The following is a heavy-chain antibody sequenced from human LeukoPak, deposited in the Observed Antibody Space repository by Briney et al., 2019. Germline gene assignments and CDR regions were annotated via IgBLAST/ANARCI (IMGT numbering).Heavy chain of an antibody. Sequence: GGSLRLSCAASGCTFSIYSMSWVRQAPGEGLEWIAYIGSSSSSATAFYAAPVRRRFIISSAYDTTLMYLQINSLRAEDTDVYYCARDHISVAGPFDPWGQGTLVTVSS. V-gene: IGHV3-48*01. J-gene: IGHJ5*02. CDR3: ARDHISVAGPFDP. CDR2: IGSSSSSATA. D-gene: IGHD6-19*01. CDR1: GCTFSIYS.